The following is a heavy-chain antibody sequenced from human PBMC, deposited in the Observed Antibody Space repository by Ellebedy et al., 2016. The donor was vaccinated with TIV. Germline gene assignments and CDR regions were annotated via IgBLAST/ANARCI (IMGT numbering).Heavy chain of an antibody. CDR2: IFYSGST. CDR3: ARTIAVAGTFSFDY. V-gene: IGHV4-59*01. J-gene: IGHJ4*02. CDR1: GGSISNYY. Sequence: SETLSLTCTVSGGSISNYYWSWIRQPPGKGLEWLGYIFYSGSTHYNPSLKSRVTISVDTSKNQFSLKLSSVTAADTAMYFCARTIAVAGTFSFDYWGQGTLVTVSS. D-gene: IGHD6-19*01.